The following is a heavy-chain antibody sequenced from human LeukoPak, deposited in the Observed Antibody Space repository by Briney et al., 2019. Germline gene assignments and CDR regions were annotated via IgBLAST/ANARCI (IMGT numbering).Heavy chain of an antibody. CDR3: ARSYRSGWFYFDY. CDR2: LSYDGSNT. Sequence: PGGSLRLSCAASGFIFASYTMHWVRQAPGKGLQWVAGLSYDGSNTNHADPVRGRFTISRDNSKNTVHLQMNSLRAEDTAVYYCARSYRSGWFYFDYWGQGILVTVSS. J-gene: IGHJ4*02. CDR1: GFIFASYT. V-gene: IGHV3-30-3*01. D-gene: IGHD6-19*01.